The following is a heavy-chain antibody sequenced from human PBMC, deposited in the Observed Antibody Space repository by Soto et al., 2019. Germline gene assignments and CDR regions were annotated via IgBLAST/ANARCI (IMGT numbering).Heavy chain of an antibody. V-gene: IGHV1-18*03. CDR2: ISAHNGNT. CDR1: GYTFTSYG. J-gene: IGHJ4*02. CDR3: ARGRYGDY. D-gene: IGHD1-1*01. Sequence: QVHLVQSGAEVKKPGASVKVSCKGSGYTFTSYGITWARQAPGQGLEWMGWISAHNGNTDYAQKLQGRVTVTRDTSTSTAYMELRSLRSDDMAVYYCARGRYGDYWGQGALVTVSS.